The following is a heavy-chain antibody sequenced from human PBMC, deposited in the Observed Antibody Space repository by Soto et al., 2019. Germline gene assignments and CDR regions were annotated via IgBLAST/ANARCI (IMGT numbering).Heavy chain of an antibody. D-gene: IGHD3-3*02. Sequence: ASVKVSCKASGYSFFSYYIHWVRLAPGQGLEWMGRFLASGGNTFYAQRFRGRVSMTRDTSSTNTVSLELTSLTSDDTAVYYCARGGATIFGVIDSWGQGTRVTVSS. J-gene: IGHJ4*02. CDR3: ARGGATIFGVIDS. CDR1: GYSFFSYY. V-gene: IGHV1-46*01. CDR2: FLASGGNT.